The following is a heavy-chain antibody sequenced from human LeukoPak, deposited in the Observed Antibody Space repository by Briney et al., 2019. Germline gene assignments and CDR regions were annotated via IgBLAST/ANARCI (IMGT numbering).Heavy chain of an antibody. CDR3: AREALDSSDAFDI. J-gene: IGHJ3*02. V-gene: IGHV3-21*01. CDR1: GFTFSSYS. D-gene: IGHD3-22*01. Sequence: PGGSLRLSCAASGFTFSSYSMNWVRQAPGKGLEWVSSISSSSSYIYYADSVKGRFTISRDNAKNSLYLQMNSLRAEDTAVYYCAREALDSSDAFDIWGQGTMVTVSS. CDR2: ISSSSSYI.